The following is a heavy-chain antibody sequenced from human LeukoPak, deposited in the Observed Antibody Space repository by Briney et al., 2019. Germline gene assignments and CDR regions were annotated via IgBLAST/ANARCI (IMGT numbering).Heavy chain of an antibody. D-gene: IGHD6-13*01. CDR3: VQGYSSSWYEAPYSLDS. Sequence: GGSLGLSCSASGFSFSSHAMYWVRQAPGKGLEYVSAVNDNGDITHYADSLKGRITISRDNSRNTLSLQMTSLQEEDTAVYFCVQGYSSSWYEAPYSLDSWGQGKLVTVSP. J-gene: IGHJ4*02. CDR1: GFSFSSHA. V-gene: IGHV3-64D*09. CDR2: VNDNGDIT.